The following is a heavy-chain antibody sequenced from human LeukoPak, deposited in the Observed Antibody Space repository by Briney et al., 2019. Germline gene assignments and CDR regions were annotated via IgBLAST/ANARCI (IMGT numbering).Heavy chain of an antibody. CDR3: TRTYCSSTSCYENY. D-gene: IGHD2-2*01. CDR1: GFTFGDYA. V-gene: IGHV3-49*04. J-gene: IGHJ4*02. Sequence: GRSLRLSCTASGFTFGDYAMSWVRQAPGKGLEWVGFIRSKAYGGTTEYAASVKGRFTISRDDSKSTAYLQMNSLKTEDTAVYYCTRTYCSSTSCYENYWGRGTLVTVSS. CDR2: IRSKAYGGTT.